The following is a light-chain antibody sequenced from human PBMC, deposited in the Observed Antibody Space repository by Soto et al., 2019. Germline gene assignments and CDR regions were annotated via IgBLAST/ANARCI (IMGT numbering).Light chain of an antibody. V-gene: IGKV3-11*01. CDR2: DAS. Sequence: EIVLTQSPGTLSLSPGERATLFCRASQSVTSYLAWYQQKPGQAPRLLIYDASNRATGIPARFSGSGSGTAFTLTISGLEPEDFAVYYCQQHYSGPPSLTFGGGTKVEI. CDR3: QQHYSGPPSLT. CDR1: QSVTSY. J-gene: IGKJ4*01.